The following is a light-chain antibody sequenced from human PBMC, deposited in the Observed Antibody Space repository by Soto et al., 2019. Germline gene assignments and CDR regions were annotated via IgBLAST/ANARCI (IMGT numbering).Light chain of an antibody. CDR1: QSVSSSY. Sequence: EIVLTQSPGTLSLSPGEGATLSCRASQSVSSSYLAWYQQKPGQAPRLLIYGASGRATGIPDRFSGSGSGTDFTLTISRLEPEDVAVYYCQQYASSPLFTFGPGTKVDIK. J-gene: IGKJ3*01. V-gene: IGKV3-20*01. CDR3: QQYASSPLFT. CDR2: GAS.